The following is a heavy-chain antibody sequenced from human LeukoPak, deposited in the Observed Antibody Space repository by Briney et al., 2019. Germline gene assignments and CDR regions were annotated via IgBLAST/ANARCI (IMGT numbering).Heavy chain of an antibody. V-gene: IGHV3-23*01. CDR2: ISGSCGST. CDR3: AKEYYYDSSGYPLGFFDY. D-gene: IGHD3-22*01. J-gene: IGHJ4*02. Sequence: GGSLRLSCAASGFTFSSYAMSWVRQAPGKGLAWVSAISGSCGSTYYADSVKGRFTISRDNSKNTLYLQMNSLRAEDTAVYYCAKEYYYDSSGYPLGFFDYWGQGTLVTVSS. CDR1: GFTFSSYA.